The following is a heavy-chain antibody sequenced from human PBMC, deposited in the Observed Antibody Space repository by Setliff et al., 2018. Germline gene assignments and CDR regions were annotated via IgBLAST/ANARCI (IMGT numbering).Heavy chain of an antibody. CDR3: VRARTTNYDFWSGLNAFDI. D-gene: IGHD3-3*01. Sequence: GGSLRLSCAASGFTLSGSAVHWVRQASGKGLEWVGRIRSKANSYATVYAASVKGRFTISRDDSKNTAYLQMNSLKTEDTAVYYCVRARTTNYDFWSGLNAFDIWGQGTMVTVSS. J-gene: IGHJ3*02. CDR1: GFTLSGSA. CDR2: IRSKANSYAT. V-gene: IGHV3-73*01.